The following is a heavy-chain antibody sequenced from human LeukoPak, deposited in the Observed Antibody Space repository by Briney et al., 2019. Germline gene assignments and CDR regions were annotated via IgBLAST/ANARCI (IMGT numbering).Heavy chain of an antibody. J-gene: IGHJ6*03. CDR3: ARNRMTDYNYYYMDV. V-gene: IGHV1-18*01. D-gene: IGHD2-8*01. CDR1: GYTFTSYG. CDR2: ISPYNGDT. Sequence: ASVKVSCKASGYTFTSYGISWVRQAPGQGLEWMGWISPYNGDTNYAQRLQGRVTMTTDTSTSTAYMELRSLRSDDTAVYYCARNRMTDYNYYYMDVWGKGTTVTISS.